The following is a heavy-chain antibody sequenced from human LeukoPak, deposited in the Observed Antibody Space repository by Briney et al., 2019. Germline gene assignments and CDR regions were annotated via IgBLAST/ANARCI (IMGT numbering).Heavy chain of an antibody. Sequence: PGGSLSLSCAASGFTFSSDSMNWVRQAPGKGLEWVSSISSSSSYIYYADSVNGRFAISRDNAKNSLYLQMNSLRAEDTAVYYCASTIPGSGTTDYWGQGTLVTVSS. CDR3: ASTIPGSGTTDY. V-gene: IGHV3-21*01. J-gene: IGHJ4*01. CDR1: GFTFSSDS. CDR2: ISSSSSYI. D-gene: IGHD6-19*01.